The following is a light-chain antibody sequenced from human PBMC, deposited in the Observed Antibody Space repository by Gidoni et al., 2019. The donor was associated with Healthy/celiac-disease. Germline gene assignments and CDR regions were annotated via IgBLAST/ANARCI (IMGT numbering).Light chain of an antibody. CDR1: QAISNY. CDR3: QKYNSARWT. V-gene: IGKV1-27*01. J-gene: IGKJ1*01. CDR2: AAS. Sequence: DIQMTQSPSSLSAYVGDRVTITCRASQAISNYLAWYKQNPGKVPNLPIYAASTLQSGVPSRLSGSGSGTNFTLTISSLQPEDVATYSCQKYNSARWTFGQGTKVEIK.